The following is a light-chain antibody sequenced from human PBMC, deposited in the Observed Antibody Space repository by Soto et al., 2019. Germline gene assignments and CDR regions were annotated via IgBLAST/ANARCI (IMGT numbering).Light chain of an antibody. J-gene: IGLJ2*01. Sequence: QSVLTQPASVSGAPGQRVSISCIGGSSNIGAGYDVHWYRQLPGTAPELLIYDNSNRPSGVPARFSGSKSGTSASLAITGLQADDEADYYCQSYDTSLSGWVVFGGGTKLTVL. CDR3: QSYDTSLSGWVV. CDR2: DNS. CDR1: SSNIGAGYD. V-gene: IGLV1-40*01.